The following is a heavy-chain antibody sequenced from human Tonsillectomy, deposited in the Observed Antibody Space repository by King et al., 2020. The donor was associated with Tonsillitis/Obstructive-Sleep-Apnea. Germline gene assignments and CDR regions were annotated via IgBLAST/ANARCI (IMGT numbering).Heavy chain of an antibody. V-gene: IGHV3-9*01. J-gene: IGHJ3*02. CDR2: ISWNSGNI. CDR1: GFTFDDYA. D-gene: IGHD1-26*01. CDR3: AKGIRSGSSPNDAFDI. Sequence: QLVQSGGGLGQPGRSLRLSCAASGFTFDDYAMHWVRQAPGKGLEWVSDISWNSGNIGYADSVKGRFTISRDNAKNSLYLQMNSLRAEDTALYYCAKGIRSGSSPNDAFDIWGQGTMVIVSS.